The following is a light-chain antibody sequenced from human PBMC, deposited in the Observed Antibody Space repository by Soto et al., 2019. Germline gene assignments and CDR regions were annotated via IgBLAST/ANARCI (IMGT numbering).Light chain of an antibody. CDR3: SSYKSGGSVI. CDR2: HVS. CDR1: TSDVGDYNY. Sequence: QSALTQPASVSGSPGQSITISCTATTSDVGDYNYVSWYQQYPGKAPKPIIYHVSNRPSGVSNRFSGSKSGDTASLTISGLQAEDEADYYCSSYKSGGSVIFGGGTQLTVL. V-gene: IGLV2-14*01. J-gene: IGLJ2*01.